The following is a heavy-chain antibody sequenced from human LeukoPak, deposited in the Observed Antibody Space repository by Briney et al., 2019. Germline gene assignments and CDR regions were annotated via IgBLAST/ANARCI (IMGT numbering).Heavy chain of an antibody. CDR2: IFASGST. CDR1: GGSISSGSYY. CDR3: ARHDYDFWSGYYRPGV. V-gene: IGHV4-61*02. D-gene: IGHD3-3*01. Sequence: SETLSLTCTVSGGSISSGSYYWSWIRQPAGKGLEWIGRIFASGSTNYSPSLKSRVTISVDTSKNQFSLKLSSVTAADTAVYYCARHDYDFWSGYYRPGVWGKGTTVTVSS. J-gene: IGHJ6*04.